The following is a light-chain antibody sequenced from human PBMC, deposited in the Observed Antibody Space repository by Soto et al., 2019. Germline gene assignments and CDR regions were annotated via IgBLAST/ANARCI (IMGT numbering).Light chain of an antibody. J-gene: IGLJ1*01. CDR3: SSFTSGSTL. V-gene: IGLV2-14*01. CDR1: SSDVGAYNY. CDR2: EVS. Sequence: QSALTQPASLSGSPGQSITISCTGTSSDVGAYNYVSWYQQHPGKAPKLIIYEVSNRPSGVSNRFSGSKSGNTASLTISGLQAEDEADYYCSSFTSGSTLFGTGTKLTVL.